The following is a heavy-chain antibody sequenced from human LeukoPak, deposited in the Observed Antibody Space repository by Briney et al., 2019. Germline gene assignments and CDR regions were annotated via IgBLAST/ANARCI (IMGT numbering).Heavy chain of an antibody. J-gene: IGHJ5*02. CDR2: IDWDDDK. V-gene: IGHV2-70*11. CDR1: GFSLSTSGMC. D-gene: IGHD3-16*01. CDR3: AAGGTNWFDP. Sequence: QTLSLTCTFSGFSLSTSGMCVSWIRQPPGKALEWLARIDWDDDKYYSTSLKTRLTIPKDTSKNQVVLTMTNMDPVDTATYYCAAGGTNWFDPWGQGTLVTVSS.